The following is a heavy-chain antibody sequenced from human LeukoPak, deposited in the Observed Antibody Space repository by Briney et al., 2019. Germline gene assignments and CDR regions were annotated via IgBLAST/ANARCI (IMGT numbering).Heavy chain of an antibody. J-gene: IGHJ6*02. V-gene: IGHV4-59*01. D-gene: IGHD3-10*01. Sequence: SETLSLTCTVSGGSISSYYWSWIRQPPGKGLEWIGYIYYSGSTNYNPSLKSRVTISVDTSKNQFSLKLSSVTAADTAAYYCARVGGTMVRGAPGKPKYYYYYGMDVWGQGTTVTVSS. CDR1: GGSISSYY. CDR2: IYYSGST. CDR3: ARVGGTMVRGAPGKPKYYYYYGMDV.